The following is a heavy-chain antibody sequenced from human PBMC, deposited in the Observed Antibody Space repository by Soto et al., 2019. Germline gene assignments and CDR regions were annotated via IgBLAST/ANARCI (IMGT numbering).Heavy chain of an antibody. J-gene: IGHJ6*02. CDR2: INDSGNS. CDR1: XXXXXXXX. V-gene: IGHV4-34*01. CDR3: ARXRSXXPSXXXXXYXGMDV. Sequence: QVQXQQWXAGLLKPSETLSLTCVVSXXXXXXXXXXXXXQXPGKGXEWIGEINDSGNSHSNPSLKSRVTMSVDMSKNQFSLNLSSVTAAXTAVXYCARXRSXXPSXXXXXYXGMDVWGQGTTVTVSS.